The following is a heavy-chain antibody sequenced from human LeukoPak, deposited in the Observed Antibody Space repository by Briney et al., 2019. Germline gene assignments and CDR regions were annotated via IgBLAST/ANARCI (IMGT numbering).Heavy chain of an antibody. CDR2: INHSGST. CDR3: LSIAAAGQRDY. V-gene: IGHV4-39*07. CDR1: GGSISSGGYY. J-gene: IGHJ4*02. D-gene: IGHD6-13*01. Sequence: PSETLSLTCTVSGGSISSGGYYWSWIRQPPGKGLEWIGEINHSGSTNYNPSLKSRVTISVDTSKNQFSLKLSSVTATDTAVYYCLSIAAAGQRDYWGQGTLVTVSS.